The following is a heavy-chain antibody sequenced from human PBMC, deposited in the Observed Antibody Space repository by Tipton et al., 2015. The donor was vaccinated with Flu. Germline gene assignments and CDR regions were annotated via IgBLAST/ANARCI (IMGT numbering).Heavy chain of an antibody. CDR3: AKEGGGWAFYYYGRDV. CDR2: ISWNSGSI. D-gene: IGHD6-19*01. J-gene: IGHJ6*02. Sequence: SLRLSCAASGFTFDDYAMHWVRQAPGKGLEWVSGISWNSGSIGYADSVKGRFTISRDNAKNSLYLQMNSLRAEDTALYYCAKEGGGWAFYYYGRDVWGQGTTVTVSS. V-gene: IGHV3-9*01. CDR1: GFTFDDYA.